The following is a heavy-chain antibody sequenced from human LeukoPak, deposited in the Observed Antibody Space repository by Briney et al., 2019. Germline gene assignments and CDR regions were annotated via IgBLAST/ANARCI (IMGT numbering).Heavy chain of an antibody. Sequence: GSLRLSCAASGFTFSSYWMTWVRQAPGKGLEWVANINLDGSEKYYVDSVKGRFTISRDNAKNSLYLQMNSLTVEDTAVYYCARDDGFSCYSYWGQGTLVTVSS. J-gene: IGHJ4*02. CDR1: GFTFSSYW. CDR2: INLDGSEK. CDR3: ARDDGFSCYSY. V-gene: IGHV3-7*01. D-gene: IGHD3/OR15-3a*01.